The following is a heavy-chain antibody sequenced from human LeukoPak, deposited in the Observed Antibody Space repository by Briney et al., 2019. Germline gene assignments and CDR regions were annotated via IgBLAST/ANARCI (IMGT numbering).Heavy chain of an antibody. Sequence: GASVKVSCKASGYTFTGYYMHWVRQAPGQGLEWMGWINPNSGGTNYAQKFQGRVTMTRDTSISTAYMELSRLRSDDTAVYYCARDSPGGPGYYGMDVWGQGTTVTVSS. D-gene: IGHD1-26*01. CDR2: INPNSGGT. V-gene: IGHV1-2*02. CDR1: GYTFTGYY. J-gene: IGHJ6*02. CDR3: ARDSPGGPGYYGMDV.